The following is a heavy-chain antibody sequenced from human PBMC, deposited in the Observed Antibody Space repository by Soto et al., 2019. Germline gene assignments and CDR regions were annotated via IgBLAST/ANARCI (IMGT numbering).Heavy chain of an antibody. Sequence: PSETLSLTCTVSGGSISSGGYYWSWILHHPGKGLEWIGYIYYSGSTYYNPSLKSRVTISVDTSKNQFSLKLSSVTAADTAVYYCARDPRSGEDSSGYYSTGAFDIWGQGTRVTVSS. CDR3: ARDPRSGEDSSGYYSTGAFDI. J-gene: IGHJ3*02. D-gene: IGHD3-22*01. CDR2: IYYSGST. V-gene: IGHV4-31*03. CDR1: GGSISSGGYY.